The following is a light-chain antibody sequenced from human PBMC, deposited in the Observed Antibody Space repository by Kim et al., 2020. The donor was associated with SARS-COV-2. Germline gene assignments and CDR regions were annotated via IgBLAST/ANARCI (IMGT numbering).Light chain of an antibody. V-gene: IGLV1-40*03. CDR1: YAKMCAGWD. Sequence: VTTRGTGSYAKMCAGWDVRWYHRRPRTAANLLILGNSNPPSGIPDRLSGSGSGASASLTITGLQAEDEADYYCQSYDSSLTGLYVFGTGTKVTVL. CDR3: QSYDSSLTGLYV. CDR2: GNS. J-gene: IGLJ1*01.